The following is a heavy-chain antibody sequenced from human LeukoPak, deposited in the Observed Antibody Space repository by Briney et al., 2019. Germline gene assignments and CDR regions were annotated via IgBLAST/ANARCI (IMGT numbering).Heavy chain of an antibody. J-gene: IGHJ5*02. CDR1: GYTFTSYD. Sequence: ASVKVSCKASGYTFTSYDINWVRQAPGQGLEWMGWINPNSGGTNYAQKFQGRVTMTRDTSISTAYMELSRLRSDDTAVYYCARLLIGWFDPWGQGTLVTVSS. CDR3: ARLLIGWFDP. D-gene: IGHD2-15*01. CDR2: INPNSGGT. V-gene: IGHV1-2*02.